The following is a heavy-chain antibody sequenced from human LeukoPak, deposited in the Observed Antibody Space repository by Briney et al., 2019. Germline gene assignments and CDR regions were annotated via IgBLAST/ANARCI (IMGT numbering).Heavy chain of an antibody. CDR1: GFTFSSYA. CDR3: ARQLGYCSDGNCYFDY. D-gene: IGHD2-15*01. V-gene: IGHV3-23*01. CDR2: ISGSGGST. J-gene: IGHJ4*02. Sequence: GGSLRLSXAASGFTFSSYAMSWIRQAPGKGPEWVSAISGSGGSTYYADSVKGRFTISRDNSKNTLYLQMNSLRAEDTAVYYCARQLGYCSDGNCYFDYWGQGTLVTVSS.